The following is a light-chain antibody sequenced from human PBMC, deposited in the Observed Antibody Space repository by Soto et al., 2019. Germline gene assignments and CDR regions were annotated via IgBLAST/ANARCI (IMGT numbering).Light chain of an antibody. V-gene: IGLV1-44*01. J-gene: IGLJ1*01. CDR1: GSNIGSYT. CDR3: AAWDDSLSGYV. CDR2: SND. Sequence: QSVLTQPPSASGTPGQRVTISCSGSGSNIGSYTVNWYQQLPATAPKLLIYSNDERPSGVPDRFSGSKSGTSASLAISGLQSEDEADDYCAAWDDSLSGYVFGTGTKVTVL.